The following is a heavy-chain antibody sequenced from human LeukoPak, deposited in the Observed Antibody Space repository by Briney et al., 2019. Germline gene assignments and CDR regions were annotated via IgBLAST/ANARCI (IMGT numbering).Heavy chain of an antibody. CDR2: ISCSGGST. D-gene: IGHD3-22*01. CDR3: AKHADSSGRPRAGFDH. CDR1: GFTFNYA. J-gene: IGHJ4*02. Sequence: PGGSLRLSCAASGFTFNYAMTWARQPPGKGLEWVSAISCSGGSTYYADSVKGRFTISKDNSKNTLYLLMSSLRPEDTAVYYCAKHADSSGRPRAGFDHWGQGTLVTVSS. V-gene: IGHV3-23*01.